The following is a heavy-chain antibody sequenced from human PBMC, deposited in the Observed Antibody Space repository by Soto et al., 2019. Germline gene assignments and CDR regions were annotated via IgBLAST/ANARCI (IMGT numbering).Heavy chain of an antibody. J-gene: IGHJ4*02. CDR2: ISAYNGNT. CDR1: GYMFTRYG. D-gene: IGHD2-15*01. CDR3: ARAWYCSGGTCYFDH. Sequence: ASVKVSCKASGYMFTRYGVSWVRQAPGQGLEWMGWISAYNGNTKYAQNFQGRVTMTTDTSTSTAYMEQRSLRSDDTAVYYCARAWYCSGGTCYFDHWGQGTLVTVSS. V-gene: IGHV1-18*01.